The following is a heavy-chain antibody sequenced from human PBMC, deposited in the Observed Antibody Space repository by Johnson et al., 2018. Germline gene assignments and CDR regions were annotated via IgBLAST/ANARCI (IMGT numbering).Heavy chain of an antibody. D-gene: IGHD6-19*01. J-gene: IGHJ3*02. V-gene: IGHV3-9*01. CDR3: AKATGRQLAVAIPGPLMAFDI. CDR2: LSWNSGTI. CDR1: GFTFDDYA. Sequence: VQLVESGGGLVQPGRSLRLSCEVSGFTFDDYAMHWVRQTPGKGLEWVSGLSWNSGTIGYADYVKGRLTASRDTAKNSLYLQMNRLRTEDTTLYYCAKATGRQLAVAIPGPLMAFDIWGQGTMVTVSS.